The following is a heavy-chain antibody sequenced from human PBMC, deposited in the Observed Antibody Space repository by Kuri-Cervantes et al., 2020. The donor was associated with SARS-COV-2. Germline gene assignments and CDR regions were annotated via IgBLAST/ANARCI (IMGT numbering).Heavy chain of an antibody. V-gene: IGHV1-69*13. D-gene: IGHD3-10*01. CDR1: GGTFSSYA. CDR3: AKGDDTMVRGLGLLGKYYYYGMDV. CDR2: IIPIFGTA. Sequence: SVKVSCKASGGTFSSYAISWVRQAPGQGLEWMGGIIPIFGTANYAQKFQGRVTITADESTSTAYMELSSLRSEDTAVYYCAKGDDTMVRGLGLLGKYYYYGMDVWGQGTTVTVSS. J-gene: IGHJ6*02.